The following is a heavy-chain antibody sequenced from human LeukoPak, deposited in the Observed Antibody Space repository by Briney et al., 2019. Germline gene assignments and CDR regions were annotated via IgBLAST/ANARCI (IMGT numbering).Heavy chain of an antibody. CDR2: INAGNGNT. CDR3: ARAIYCSSTSCYYLPYYYGMDV. D-gene: IGHD2-2*01. J-gene: IGHJ6*04. CDR1: GYTFTSYA. Sequence: ASVKVSCKASGYTFTSYAMHWVRQAPGQRLEWMGWINAGNGNTKYSQKVQGRVTITRDTSASTAYMELSSLRYEDTAVYYCARAIYCSSTSCYYLPYYYGMDVWGKGTTVTVSS. V-gene: IGHV1-3*01.